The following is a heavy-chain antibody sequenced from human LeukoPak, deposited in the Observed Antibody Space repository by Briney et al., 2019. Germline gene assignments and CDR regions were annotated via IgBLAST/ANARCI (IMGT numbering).Heavy chain of an antibody. CDR1: GFTFSSYG. Sequence: PGRSLRLSCAASGFTFSSYGMHWVRQAPGKGLEWVAVIWYDGSNKYYADSVKGRFTISRDNSKNTLCLQMNSLRVEDTAVYYCARGPGGRTNFHYYGMDVWGQGTTVTVSS. J-gene: IGHJ6*02. CDR2: IWYDGSNK. CDR3: ARGPGGRTNFHYYGMDV. D-gene: IGHD1-26*01. V-gene: IGHV3-33*01.